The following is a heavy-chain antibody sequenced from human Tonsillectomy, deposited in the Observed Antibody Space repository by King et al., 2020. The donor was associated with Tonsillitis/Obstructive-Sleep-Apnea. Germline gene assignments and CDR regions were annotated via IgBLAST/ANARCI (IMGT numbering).Heavy chain of an antibody. CDR3: AKDMVSVRGVINGGLDS. Sequence: VQLVESGGGLVQPGRSLRLSCAASGFTFDDYAMHWVRQAPGKGLEWVSGISWNSDSVGYADSVKGRFTISRDNAKNSLYLQMNSLRAEDTALYYCAKDMVSVRGVINGGLDSWGQGTLVTVSS. V-gene: IGHV3-9*01. D-gene: IGHD3-10*01. CDR2: ISWNSDSV. J-gene: IGHJ4*02. CDR1: GFTFDDYA.